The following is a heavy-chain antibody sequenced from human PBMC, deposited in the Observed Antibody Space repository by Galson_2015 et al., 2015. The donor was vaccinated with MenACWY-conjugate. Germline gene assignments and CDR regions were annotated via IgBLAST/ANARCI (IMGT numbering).Heavy chain of an antibody. V-gene: IGHV3-7*03. CDR1: GFTFSSYW. J-gene: IGHJ6*02. CDR2: IKQDGSEK. CDR3: ARAPELYDFWSGDYYYYYYGMDV. D-gene: IGHD3-3*01. Sequence: SLRLSCAASGFTFSSYWMSWVRQAPGKGLEWVANIKQDGSEKYYVDSVKGRFTISRDNAKNSLYLQMNSLRAEDTAVYYCARAPELYDFWSGDYYYYYYGMDVWGQETTVTISS.